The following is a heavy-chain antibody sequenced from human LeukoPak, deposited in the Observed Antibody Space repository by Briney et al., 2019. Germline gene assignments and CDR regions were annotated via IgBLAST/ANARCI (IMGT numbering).Heavy chain of an antibody. CDR2: IYHSGRT. V-gene: IGHV4-39*01. D-gene: IGHD3-22*01. CDR3: ARRRYYDSTGYFE. J-gene: IGHJ1*01. CDR1: GDYISSSSYY. Sequence: PSETLSFTCAVSGDYISSSSYYWGWIRQSPGTGLEWIGDIYHSGRTYYNPSLKSRVAISIDTSKNQFSLRLRSMTAADTAVFYCARRRYYDSTGYFEWGRGTLVTVSS.